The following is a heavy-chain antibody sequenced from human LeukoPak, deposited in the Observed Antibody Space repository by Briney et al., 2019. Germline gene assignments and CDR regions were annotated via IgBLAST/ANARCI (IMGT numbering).Heavy chain of an antibody. Sequence: SETLSLTCTVSGGSISSSNYYWGWIRQPPGKGLEWIGSIYYSGSTYYNPSLKSRVTISVDTSKNQFSLKLSSVTAADTAVYYCARLRRYYFDYWGQGTLVTVSS. CDR1: GGSISSSNYY. CDR3: ARLRRYYFDY. CDR2: IYYSGST. J-gene: IGHJ4*02. V-gene: IGHV4-39*01.